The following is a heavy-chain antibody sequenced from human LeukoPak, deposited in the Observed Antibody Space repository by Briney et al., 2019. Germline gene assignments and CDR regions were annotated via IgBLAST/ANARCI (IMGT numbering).Heavy chain of an antibody. CDR3: AKDSRLLRYFDWLFKALDY. Sequence: PGRSLRLSCAASGFTFGSYGMHWVRQAPGKGLEWVAVISYDGGNKYYADSVKGRFTISRDNSKNTPYLQMNSLRAEDTAVYYCAKDSRLLRYFDWLFKALDYWGQGTLVTVSS. V-gene: IGHV3-30*18. D-gene: IGHD3-9*01. CDR2: ISYDGGNK. CDR1: GFTFGSYG. J-gene: IGHJ4*02.